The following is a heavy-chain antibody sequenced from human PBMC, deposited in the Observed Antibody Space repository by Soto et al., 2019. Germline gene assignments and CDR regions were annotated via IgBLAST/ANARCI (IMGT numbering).Heavy chain of an antibody. D-gene: IGHD6-6*01. V-gene: IGHV3-23*01. CDR2: LSGSDDST. J-gene: IGHJ4*02. CDR1: GFTFSSYA. CDR3: AKRSSSSTFDY. Sequence: EVQLLESGGGLVQPGESLRLSCAASGFTFSSYAMSWVRQAPGKGLEWVSVLSGSDDSTYYADSVKGRFTISSDNSKNTLYPPMNSLTAEDTAVYHCAKRSSSSTFDYWGQGTLVTVSS.